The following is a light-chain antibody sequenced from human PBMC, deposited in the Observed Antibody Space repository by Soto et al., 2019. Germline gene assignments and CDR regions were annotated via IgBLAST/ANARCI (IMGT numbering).Light chain of an antibody. V-gene: IGKV1-33*01. CDR1: QDIRNH. Sequence: DIQMTQSPSSLSASVGDRVTITCQASQDIRNHLNWYQQKPGKAPKFLIYDATYLQTGVPSRFRGSGSGTHFTLTISSLQPEDFATYYCQQYDNVPLFGGGTKVDLK. CDR2: DAT. J-gene: IGKJ4*02. CDR3: QQYDNVPL.